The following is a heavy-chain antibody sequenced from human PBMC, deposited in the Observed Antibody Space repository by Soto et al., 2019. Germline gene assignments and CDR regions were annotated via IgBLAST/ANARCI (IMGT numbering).Heavy chain of an antibody. Sequence: QVQLVESGGGVVQPGRSLRLSCAASGFTFSSYAMHWVPQAPGKGLERVAVISYDGSNKYYADSVEGRFTISRDNSKNTLYLQMNSLRAEDTAVYYCARDPGYSYAWDYWGQGTLVTVSS. D-gene: IGHD5-18*01. V-gene: IGHV3-30-3*01. CDR1: GFTFSSYA. J-gene: IGHJ4*02. CDR2: ISYDGSNK. CDR3: ARDPGYSYAWDY.